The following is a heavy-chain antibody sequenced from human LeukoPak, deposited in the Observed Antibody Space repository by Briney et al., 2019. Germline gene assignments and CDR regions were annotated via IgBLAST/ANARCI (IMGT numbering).Heavy chain of an antibody. J-gene: IGHJ5*02. Sequence: PSETLSLTCTVSGYSISSGYYWGWIRQPPGKGLEWIGSIYHSGSTYYNPSLKSRVTISVDTSKNQFSLKLSSVTAADTAVYYCARPIGGGDWFDPWGQGTLVTVSS. CDR2: IYHSGST. CDR1: GYSISSGYY. CDR3: ARPIGGGDWFDP. D-gene: IGHD3-10*01. V-gene: IGHV4-38-2*02.